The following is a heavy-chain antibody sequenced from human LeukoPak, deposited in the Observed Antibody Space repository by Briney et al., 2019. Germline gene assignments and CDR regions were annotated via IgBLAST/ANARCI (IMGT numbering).Heavy chain of an antibody. CDR3: ARDKRIAARRTDAFDI. J-gene: IGHJ3*02. Sequence: GASVKVPCKASGYTFTGYYMHWVRQAPGQGLEWMGWINPNSGGTNYAQKFQGRVTMTRDTSISTAYMELSRLRSDDTAVYYCARDKRIAARRTDAFDIWGQGTMVTVSS. V-gene: IGHV1-2*02. D-gene: IGHD6-6*01. CDR2: INPNSGGT. CDR1: GYTFTGYY.